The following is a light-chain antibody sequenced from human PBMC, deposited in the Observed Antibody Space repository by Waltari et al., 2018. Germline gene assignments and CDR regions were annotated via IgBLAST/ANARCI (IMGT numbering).Light chain of an antibody. V-gene: IGKV3-15*01. J-gene: IGKJ4*01. Sequence: EIVMTQSPATRSVSPGKRPTPPRRASQSVNSNLAWYQQKPGQAPRLLIYGASTRATGIPARFSGSGSGTEFTLTITNLQSEDSAVYFCQHYNIRPLTFGGGTKVAI. CDR1: QSVNSN. CDR2: GAS. CDR3: QHYNIRPLT.